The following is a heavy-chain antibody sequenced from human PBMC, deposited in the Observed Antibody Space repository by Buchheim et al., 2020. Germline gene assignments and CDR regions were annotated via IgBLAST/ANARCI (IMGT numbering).Heavy chain of an antibody. CDR3: ARQRGVGSYWIGKNVVSKNYFDY. CDR2: IYYSGST. V-gene: IGHV4-59*01. Sequence: QVQLQESGPGLVKPSETLSLTCTVSGGSISSYYWSWIRQPPGKGLEWIGYIYYSGSTNYNPSLKSRVTISVDTSKNQFSLKLSSVTAADTAVYYCARQRGVGSYWIGKNVVSKNYFDYWGRGTL. J-gene: IGHJ4*02. CDR1: GGSISSYY. D-gene: IGHD1-26*01.